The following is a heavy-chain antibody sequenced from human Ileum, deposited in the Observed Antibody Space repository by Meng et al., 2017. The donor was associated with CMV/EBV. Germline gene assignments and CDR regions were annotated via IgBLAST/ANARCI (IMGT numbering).Heavy chain of an antibody. J-gene: IGHJ4*02. CDR3: VRSGGTLDY. CDR1: GFTFSPYW. CDR2: VNPDGTTT. D-gene: IGHD2-8*02. V-gene: IGHV3-74*01. Sequence: LRLSCAGSGFTFSPYWMHWVRQAPGGGLVWLSHVNPDGTTTTYADSVKGRFTISRDNAKNTLYLQMNSLRAEDTAVYYCVRSGGTLDYWGQGTLVTVSS.